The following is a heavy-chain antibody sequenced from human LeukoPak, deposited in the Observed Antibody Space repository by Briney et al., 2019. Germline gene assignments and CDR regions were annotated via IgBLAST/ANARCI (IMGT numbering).Heavy chain of an antibody. J-gene: IGHJ5*02. Sequence: SETLSLTCAVYGGSFSYYYWSWIRQPSGKTLEWVGGINHSGSTNYNPSLKSRVTISVDTSKNQFSLKLSSVTAADTAVYYYAIRKYYDILTGYRKIPTSGFDPSGQGTLVTVSS. CDR2: INHSGST. V-gene: IGHV4-34*01. CDR1: GGSFSYYY. D-gene: IGHD3-9*01. CDR3: AIRKYYDILTGYRKIPTSGFDP.